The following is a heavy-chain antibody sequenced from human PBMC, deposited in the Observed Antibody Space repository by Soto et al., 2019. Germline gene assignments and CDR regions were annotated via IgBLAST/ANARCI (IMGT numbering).Heavy chain of an antibody. CDR2: ISGSGGST. D-gene: IGHD3-3*01. J-gene: IGHJ6*03. CDR1: GFTFSSYA. Sequence: GGSLRLSCAASGFTFSSYAMSWVRQAPGKGLEWVSAISGSGGSTYYADSVKGRFTISRDNSKNTLYLQMNSLRAEDTAVYYCAKDKIFGVEGDPYYYYMDVWGKGTTVTVSS. CDR3: AKDKIFGVEGDPYYYYMDV. V-gene: IGHV3-23*01.